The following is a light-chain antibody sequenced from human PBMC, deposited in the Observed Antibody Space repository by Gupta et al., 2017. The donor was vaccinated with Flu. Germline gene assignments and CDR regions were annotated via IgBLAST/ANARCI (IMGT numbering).Light chain of an antibody. CDR3: HSYTDSSNVL. Sequence: SITISGTATSSYIGFDNYVSWYQPHPGTAPKLMIYDVSSRPSGVSSLFSGSKSGTTASLTISGLPLEDDADYYFHSYTDSSNVLFGGGTKLAVL. V-gene: IGLV2-14*03. J-gene: IGLJ3*02. CDR1: SSYIGFDNY. CDR2: DVS.